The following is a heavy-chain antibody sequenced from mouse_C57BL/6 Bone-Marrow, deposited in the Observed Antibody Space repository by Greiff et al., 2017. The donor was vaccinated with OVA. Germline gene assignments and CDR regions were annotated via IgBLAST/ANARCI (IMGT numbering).Heavy chain of an antibody. D-gene: IGHD1-1*01. CDR2: IRLKSDNYAT. Sequence: EVMLVESGGGLVQPGGSMKLSCVASGFTFSNYWMNWVRQSPEKGLEWVAQIRLKSDNYATHYAESVKGRFTISRDDSKSSVYLQMNNLRAEDTGIYYCTYYYGSSQLGFAYWGQGTLVTVSA. V-gene: IGHV6-3*01. CDR1: GFTFSNYW. J-gene: IGHJ3*01. CDR3: TYYYGSSQLGFAY.